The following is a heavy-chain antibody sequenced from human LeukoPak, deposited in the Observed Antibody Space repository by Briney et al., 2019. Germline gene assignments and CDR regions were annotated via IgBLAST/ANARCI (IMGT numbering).Heavy chain of an antibody. V-gene: IGHV4-39*01. Sequence: SETLSLTCTVSGGSISSSSYYWGWIRQPPGKGLEWIGSIYYSGSTYYNPSLKSRVTISVDTSKNQFSLKLSSVTAADTAVYYCARQGQQLVYFDYWGQGTLVTVSS. CDR2: IYYSGST. CDR3: ARQGQQLVYFDY. D-gene: IGHD6-13*01. CDR1: GGSISSSSYY. J-gene: IGHJ4*02.